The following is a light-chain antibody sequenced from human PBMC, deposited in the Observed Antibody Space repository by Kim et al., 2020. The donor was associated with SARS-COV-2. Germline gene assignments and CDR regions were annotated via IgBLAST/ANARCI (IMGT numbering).Light chain of an antibody. CDR2: KTY. J-gene: IGKJ1*01. CDR3: QQYISPPGT. Sequence: SGGDRFTYPCRASQRISNCLAWYQQKPGKVPKFLIYKTYILEGGAPAGFSGSGSGTEFTLTISSLQPEDLATYYCQQYISPPGTFGQGTKVDIK. CDR1: QRISNC. V-gene: IGKV1-5*03.